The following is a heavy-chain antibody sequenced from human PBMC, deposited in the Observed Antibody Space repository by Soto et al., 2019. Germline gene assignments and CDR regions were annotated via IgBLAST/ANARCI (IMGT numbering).Heavy chain of an antibody. Sequence: EVQLVESGGGVVKPGGSLRLSCAASGFTFSSYSMNWVRQAPGKGLEWVSSISSSSSYIYYADSVKGRFTISRDNAKNSLYLQMNSLRAEDTAVYYCAKEAGELSTRSFDYWGQGTLVTVSS. CDR2: ISSSSSYI. D-gene: IGHD3-16*02. V-gene: IGHV3-21*01. J-gene: IGHJ4*02. CDR1: GFTFSSYS. CDR3: AKEAGELSTRSFDY.